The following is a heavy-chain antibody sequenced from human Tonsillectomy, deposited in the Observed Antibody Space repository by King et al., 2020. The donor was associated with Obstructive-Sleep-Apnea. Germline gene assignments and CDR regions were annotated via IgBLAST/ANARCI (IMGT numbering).Heavy chain of an antibody. Sequence: VQLVESGGGLVQPGGSLRLSCAASGFTVSTHYMNWVRQAPGKGLQWVSIIYDVGNTYYADSVKGRFTISRDNSENTVYLQMNSLRADDTAVYYCARDVGGGAAPFDCWGQGTLVTVSS. V-gene: IGHV3-66*01. CDR2: IYDVGNT. J-gene: IGHJ4*02. CDR3: ARDVGGGAAPFDC. D-gene: IGHD2-21*01. CDR1: GFTVSTHY.